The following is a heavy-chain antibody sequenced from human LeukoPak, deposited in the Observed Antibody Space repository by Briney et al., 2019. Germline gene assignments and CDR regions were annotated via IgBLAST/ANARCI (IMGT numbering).Heavy chain of an antibody. CDR2: ISSSSSYI. CDR1: GFNFSSYS. CDR3: AREGDSSSWYDY. V-gene: IGHV3-21*01. Sequence: GGSLRLSCAASGFNFSSYSMNWVRQAPGKGLEWVSSISSSSSYIYYADSVKGRFTISRDNAKNSLYLQMNSLRAEDTAVYYCAREGDSSSWYDYWGQGTLVTVSS. D-gene: IGHD6-13*01. J-gene: IGHJ4*02.